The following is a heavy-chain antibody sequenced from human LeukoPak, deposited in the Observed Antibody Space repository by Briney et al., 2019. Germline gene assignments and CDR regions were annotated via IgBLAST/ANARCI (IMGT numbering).Heavy chain of an antibody. D-gene: IGHD3-10*01. V-gene: IGHV1-2*02. CDR1: GYTFTGYS. Sequence: ASVKVSCKASGYTFTGYSMHWVRQAPGQGLEWMGWIDPNSDGTKYAQKFQGRVTMTRDTSISTAYMELSRLRSDDTAVYYCARDKGYGSGSLYAMDVWGQGTTVTVS. CDR3: ARDKGYGSGSLYAMDV. J-gene: IGHJ6*02. CDR2: IDPNSDGT.